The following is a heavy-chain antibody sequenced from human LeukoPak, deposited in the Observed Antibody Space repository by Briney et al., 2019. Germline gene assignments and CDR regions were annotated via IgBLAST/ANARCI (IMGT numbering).Heavy chain of an antibody. CDR1: GFTFSTYA. V-gene: IGHV3-30*04. J-gene: IGHJ4*02. D-gene: IGHD1-26*01. CDR3: AKDSGNFANYNFDH. CDR2: ISYDGRDK. Sequence: GRSLRLSCAASGFTFSTYAMHCVRQAPGKGLEWVAVISYDGRDKKYADSVKGRFSISRDNPKNTLYLQMDSLRSEDTAMYYCAKDSGNFANYNFDHWGQGTLVTVSS.